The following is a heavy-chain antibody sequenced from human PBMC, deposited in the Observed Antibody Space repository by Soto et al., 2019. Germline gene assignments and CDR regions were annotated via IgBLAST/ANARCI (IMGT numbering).Heavy chain of an antibody. V-gene: IGHV1-58*01. CDR3: AASGIAAAGPDY. Sequence: ASVKVSCKASGFTFTSSAVQWVRQARGQRLEWIGWIVVGSGNTNYAQKFQERVTITRDMSTSTAYMELSSLRSEDTAVYYCAASGIAAAGPDYWGQGTLVTVSS. CDR1: GFTFTSSA. D-gene: IGHD6-13*01. J-gene: IGHJ4*02. CDR2: IVVGSGNT.